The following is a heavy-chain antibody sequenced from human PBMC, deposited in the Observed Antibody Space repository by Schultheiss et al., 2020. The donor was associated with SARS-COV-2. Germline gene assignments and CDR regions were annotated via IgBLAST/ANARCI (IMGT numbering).Heavy chain of an antibody. Sequence: GGSLRLSCAASGFTFSSYAMSWVRQAPGKGLEWVSAISGSGGSTYYADSVKGRFTISRDNSKNTLYLQMNSLRAEDTAVYYCARDQVGATTGGDYWCQGTLGTVSS. D-gene: IGHD1-26*01. CDR1: GFTFSSYA. CDR2: ISGSGGST. V-gene: IGHV3-23*01. CDR3: ARDQVGATTGGDY. J-gene: IGHJ4*02.